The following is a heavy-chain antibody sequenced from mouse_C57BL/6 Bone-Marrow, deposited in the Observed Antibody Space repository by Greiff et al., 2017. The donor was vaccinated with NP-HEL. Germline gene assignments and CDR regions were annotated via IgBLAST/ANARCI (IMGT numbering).Heavy chain of an antibody. CDR3: GRGDYVEAMDD. D-gene: IGHD1-1*01. CDR2: INHDGSST. J-gene: IGHJ4*01. CDR1: GFTFSDYY. V-gene: IGHV5-16*01. Sequence: EVQLVESEGGLVQPGSSMKLSCTASGFTFSDYYMAWVRQVPEKGLEWVANINHDGSSTYYLDSLKSRSTISRDNAKNILYLQMSSLKSEDTATDYCGRGDYVEAMDDWGQGTSVTVSS.